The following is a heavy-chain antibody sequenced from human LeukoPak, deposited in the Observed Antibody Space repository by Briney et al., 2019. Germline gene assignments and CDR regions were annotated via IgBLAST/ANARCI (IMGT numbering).Heavy chain of an antibody. CDR1: GFDFSDHG. V-gene: IGHV3-30*03. CDR3: ARDLGRDGPDAFDI. Sequence: PGRSLRLSCAASGFDFSDHGMHWVRQAPGKGLEWVAVISRHGSTKIYAASVKGRFTISRDNSKNTMYLQMDSLRAEDTAVYYCARDLGRDGPDAFDIWGQGTMVTVSS. J-gene: IGHJ3*02. CDR2: ISRHGSTK.